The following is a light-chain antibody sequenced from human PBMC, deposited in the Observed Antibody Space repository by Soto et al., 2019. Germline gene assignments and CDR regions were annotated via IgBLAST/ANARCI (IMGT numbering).Light chain of an antibody. V-gene: IGLV2-14*01. Sequence: QSALTQPASVSGSPGQSITISCTGTSSDVGGYNHVSWYQHPPGRAPQLILFGVSDRPTGVSHRCSGSKSGNTASLTISGLQAEDEADYYCCSYTSLSSVVFGGGTQPTVL. CDR1: SSDVGGYNH. CDR3: CSYTSLSSVV. J-gene: IGLJ2*01. CDR2: GVS.